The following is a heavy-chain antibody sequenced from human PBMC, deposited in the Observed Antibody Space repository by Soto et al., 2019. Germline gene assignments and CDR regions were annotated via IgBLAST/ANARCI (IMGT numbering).Heavy chain of an antibody. CDR2: IIPIFGTA. CDR1: GGTFSSYA. CDR3: ASSGGLGATAY. Sequence: ASVKVSCKASGGTFSSYAISWVRQAPGQGLEWMGGIIPIFGTANYAQKFQGRVTITADESTSTAYMELSSLRSEDTAVYYCASSGGLGATAYWGQGTLVTVSS. D-gene: IGHD1-26*01. J-gene: IGHJ4*02. V-gene: IGHV1-69*13.